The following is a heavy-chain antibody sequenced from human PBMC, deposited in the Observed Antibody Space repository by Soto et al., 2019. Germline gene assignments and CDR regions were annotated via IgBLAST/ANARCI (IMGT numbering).Heavy chain of an antibody. CDR2: IYYSGST. V-gene: IGHV4-59*08. Sequence: SETLSLTCTVSGGSISSYYSSWFRQPPGKGLEWIGYIYYSGSTNYNPSLKSRVNISVDTSKNQFSLKLSSVTAADTAVYYWARHGEGQVVVPAAMWNYYYYYMHVWGKGNTVTVS. J-gene: IGHJ6*03. CDR3: ARHGEGQVVVPAAMWNYYYYYMHV. D-gene: IGHD2-2*01. CDR1: GGSISSYY.